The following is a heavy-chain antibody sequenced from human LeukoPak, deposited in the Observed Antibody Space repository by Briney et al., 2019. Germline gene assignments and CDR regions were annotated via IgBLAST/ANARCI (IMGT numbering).Heavy chain of an antibody. D-gene: IGHD4-17*01. J-gene: IGHJ4*02. CDR1: GFTFSSYG. CDR3: ARDKADYAYFDY. CDR2: IWYDGSNK. V-gene: IGHV3-33*01. Sequence: PGGSLRLSCAASGFTFSSYGMHWVRQAPGKGLEWVAVIWYDGSNKYYADSVKGRFTISRDNSKNTLYLQMNSLRAEDTAVYYCARDKADYAYFDYWGQGTLVTVSS.